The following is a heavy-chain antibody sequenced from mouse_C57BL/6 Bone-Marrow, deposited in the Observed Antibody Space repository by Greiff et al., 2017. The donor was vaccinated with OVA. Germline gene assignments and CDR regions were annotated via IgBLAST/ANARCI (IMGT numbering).Heavy chain of an antibody. J-gene: IGHJ3*01. CDR2: IDPEDGET. Sequence: EVQLVESGAELVKPGASVKLSCTASGFTINDYYMHWVKQRTEQGLEWIGRIDPEDGETKYAPKFQGKATITADTSSNTAYLQLSSLTSEDTAVYYCASLCGYLWFADWGQGTLVTVSA. V-gene: IGHV14-2*01. CDR1: GFTINDYY. CDR3: ASLCGYLWFAD. D-gene: IGHD2-2*01.